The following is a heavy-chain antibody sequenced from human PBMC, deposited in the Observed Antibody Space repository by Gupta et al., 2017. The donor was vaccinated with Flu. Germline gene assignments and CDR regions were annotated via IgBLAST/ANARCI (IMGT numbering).Heavy chain of an antibody. Sequence: GVRQATGQGLEWMGWMNPNSGNTGYAQKYQGRVTMTRNTSISTAYMELSSLRSEDTAVYYCASRSEGYDSSGYTTYAFDIWGQGTMVTVSS. CDR3: ASRSEGYDSSGYTTYAFDI. D-gene: IGHD3-22*01. V-gene: IGHV1-8*01. J-gene: IGHJ3*02. CDR2: MNPNSGNT.